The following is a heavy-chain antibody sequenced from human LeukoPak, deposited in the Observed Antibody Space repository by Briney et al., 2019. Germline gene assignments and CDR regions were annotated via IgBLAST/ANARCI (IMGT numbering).Heavy chain of an antibody. Sequence: SETLSLTCTVSGGSISSYYWSWIRQPPGKGLEWIGYIYYSGSTNYNPSLKSRVTISVDTSKNQFSLKLSSVTAADTAVYYCARHDGAVLSGSWFDRWGQGTLVTVSS. CDR2: IYYSGST. D-gene: IGHD6-19*01. CDR1: GGSISSYY. J-gene: IGHJ5*02. V-gene: IGHV4-59*08. CDR3: ARHDGAVLSGSWFDR.